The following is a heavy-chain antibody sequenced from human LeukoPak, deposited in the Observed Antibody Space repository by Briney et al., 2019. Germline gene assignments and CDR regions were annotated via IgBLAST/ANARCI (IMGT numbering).Heavy chain of an antibody. V-gene: IGHV1-69*01. Sequence: SVKVSCKASGGTFGSYAISWVRQAPGQGLEWMGGIIPIFGTANYAQKFQGRVTITADESTSTAYMELSSLRSEDTAVYYCARDGITVVRGDRPPFDFWGQGTLVTVSS. D-gene: IGHD3-10*01. CDR1: GGTFGSYA. J-gene: IGHJ4*02. CDR3: ARDGITVVRGDRPPFDF. CDR2: IIPIFGTA.